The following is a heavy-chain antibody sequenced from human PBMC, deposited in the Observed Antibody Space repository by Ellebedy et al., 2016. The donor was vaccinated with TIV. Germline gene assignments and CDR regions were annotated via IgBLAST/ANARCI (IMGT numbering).Heavy chain of an antibody. CDR1: GYTFTSYA. CDR3: AREGYSSSWYSFH. D-gene: IGHD6-13*01. CDR2: IKQDGSEK. V-gene: IGHV3-7*04. J-gene: IGHJ4*02. Sequence: AASVKVSCKASGYTFTSYAMHWVRQAPGKGLEWVANIKQDGSEKYYVDSVKGRFTISRDNAKNSLYLQMNSLRAEDTAVYYCAREGYSSSWYSFHWGQGTLVTVSS.